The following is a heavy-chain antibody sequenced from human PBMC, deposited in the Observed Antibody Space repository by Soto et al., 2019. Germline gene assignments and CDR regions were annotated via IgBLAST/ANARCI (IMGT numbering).Heavy chain of an antibody. CDR2: IKHSGST. D-gene: IGHD3-10*01. CDR1: GGSFSGYY. J-gene: IGHJ4*01. CDR3: ARDKITVLFDY. V-gene: IGHV4-34*01. Sequence: SETLSLTCAVYGGSFSGYYWTWIRQPPGTGLEWIGEIKHSGSTNYNPSHKSRGTISVDTSKNQFSLKLTSVTAADTAVYYCARDKITVLFDYWGQGTLVHVSS.